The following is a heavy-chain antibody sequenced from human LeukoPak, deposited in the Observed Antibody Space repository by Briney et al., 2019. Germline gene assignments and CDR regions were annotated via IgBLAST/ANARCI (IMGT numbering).Heavy chain of an antibody. CDR2: VKSKAGDGTT. D-gene: IGHD3-10*01. CDR1: GFSFTNTW. V-gene: IGHV3-15*01. CDR3: ATEGGSGSYYGDDAFDM. Sequence: GGSLRLSREASGFSFTNTWMSWVRQAPGKGLEWVGRVKSKAGDGTTDYAAPVQGRFTISRDDSKNTLSLQMNSLKTEDTAVYYCATEGGSGSYYGDDAFDMWGQGTMVTVSS. J-gene: IGHJ3*02.